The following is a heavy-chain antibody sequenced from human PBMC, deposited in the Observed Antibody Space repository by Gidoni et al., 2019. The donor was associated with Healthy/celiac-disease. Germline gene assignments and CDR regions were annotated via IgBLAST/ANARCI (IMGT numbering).Heavy chain of an antibody. J-gene: IGHJ4*02. CDR3: ARASTLSARNYFDY. V-gene: IGHV1-46*01. CDR1: GYSFTSHY. D-gene: IGHD6-6*01. CDR2: INPSGSST. Sequence: QVQLVQSGAELKTPGASVKVSCKASGYSFTSHYMHWVRQDPGQGLEWMGIINPSGSSTSYAQKFQGRVTMTRDKSTSTVYMELSSLRSEDTAVYYCARASTLSARNYFDYWGQGTLVTVSS.